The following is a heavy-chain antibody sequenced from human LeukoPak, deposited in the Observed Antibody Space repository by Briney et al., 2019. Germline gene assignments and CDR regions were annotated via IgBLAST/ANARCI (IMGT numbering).Heavy chain of an antibody. D-gene: IGHD3-22*01. J-gene: IGHJ3*02. CDR1: GGSISSYY. Sequence: SETLSLTCTVSGGSISSYYWSWIRQPPGKGLEWIGYIYYSGSTNYNPSLKSRVTISVDRSKNQFSLKLSSVTAADTAVYYCARDLSYDSSGYSAFDIWGQGTMVTVSS. CDR3: ARDLSYDSSGYSAFDI. CDR2: IYYSGST. V-gene: IGHV4-59*12.